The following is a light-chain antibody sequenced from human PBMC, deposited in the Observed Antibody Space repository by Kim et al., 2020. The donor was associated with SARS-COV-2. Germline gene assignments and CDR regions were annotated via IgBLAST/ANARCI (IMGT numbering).Light chain of an antibody. Sequence: DIQMTQSPSSLSASVGDRVTITCRASPDIGNYLAWYQQKPGKVPKVLTYAASTLRSGGPSRFSGSGSGREFTLTISSLQPEDVATYFCVKSSSAPWTIGQRTRVDIK. CDR2: AAS. CDR3: VKSSSAPWT. V-gene: IGKV1-27*01. J-gene: IGKJ5*01. CDR1: PDIGNY.